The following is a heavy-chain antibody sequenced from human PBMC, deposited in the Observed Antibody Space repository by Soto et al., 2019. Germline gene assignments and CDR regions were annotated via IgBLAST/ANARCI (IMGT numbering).Heavy chain of an antibody. Sequence: FQLLQSGAGVKKPGASVKVSCNASGYTFTSYGISWVRQAPGQGLEWVGWISAYNGNTNYARKLQGRVTMTTDTSTSTAYMELRSLRSDDTAVYYCARTYSSGWYGAPPYYFDYWGQGTLVTVSS. V-gene: IGHV1-18*01. CDR2: ISAYNGNT. CDR1: GYTFTSYG. J-gene: IGHJ4*02. CDR3: ARTYSSGWYGAPPYYFDY. D-gene: IGHD6-19*01.